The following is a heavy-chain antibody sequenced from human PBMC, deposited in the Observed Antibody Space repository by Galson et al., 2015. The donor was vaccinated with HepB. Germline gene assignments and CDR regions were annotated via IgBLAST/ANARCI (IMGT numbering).Heavy chain of an antibody. Sequence: SVKVSCKVSGYTLTELSMHWVRQAPGKGPEWMGGFDPEDGETIYAQKFQGRVTMTEDTSTDTAYMELSSLRSEDTAVYYCATVLGGSYFTLDYWGQGTLVTVSS. J-gene: IGHJ4*02. CDR1: GYTLTELS. CDR3: ATVLGGSYFTLDY. V-gene: IGHV1-24*01. CDR2: FDPEDGET. D-gene: IGHD1-26*01.